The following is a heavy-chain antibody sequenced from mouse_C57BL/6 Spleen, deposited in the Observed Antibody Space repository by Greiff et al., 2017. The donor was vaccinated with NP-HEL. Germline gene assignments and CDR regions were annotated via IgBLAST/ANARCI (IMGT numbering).Heavy chain of an antibody. CDR2: ILPGSGST. CDR1: GYSFTGYW. J-gene: IGHJ2*01. CDR3: ARRGLLTTVVATDYFDY. V-gene: IGHV1-9*01. Sequence: QVQLQQSGAELMKPGASVKLSCKATGYSFTGYWIEWVKQRPGHGLEWIGEILPGSGSTNYNEKFKGKATFTADTSSNTAYMQLSSLTTEDSAIYYCARRGLLTTVVATDYFDYWGQGTTLTVSS. D-gene: IGHD1-1*01.